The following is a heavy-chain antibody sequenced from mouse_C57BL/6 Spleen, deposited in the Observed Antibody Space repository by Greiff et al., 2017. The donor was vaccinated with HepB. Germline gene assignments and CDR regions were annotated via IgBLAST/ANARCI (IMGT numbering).Heavy chain of an antibody. J-gene: IGHJ2*01. CDR1: GYTFTDYY. D-gene: IGHD1-1*01. CDR2: IYPGSGNT. Sequence: VQLVESGAELVRPGASVKLSCKASGYTFTDYYINWVKQRPGQGLEWIARIYPGSGNTYYNEKFKGKATLTAEKSSSTAYMQLSSLTSEDSAVYFCARGGTVVASYYFDYWGQGTTLTVSS. V-gene: IGHV1-76*01. CDR3: ARGGTVVASYYFDY.